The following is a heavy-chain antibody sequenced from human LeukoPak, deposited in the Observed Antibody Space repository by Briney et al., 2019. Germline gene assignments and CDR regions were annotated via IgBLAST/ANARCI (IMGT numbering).Heavy chain of an antibody. V-gene: IGHV3-20*04. Sequence: GGSLRLSCAPSGFTFSSYWMSWVRQAPGKGLEWVSGINWNGGSTGYADSVKGRFTISRDNAKNSLYLQMNSLRAEDTALYYCARAHGEIYYFDYWGQGTLVTVSS. D-gene: IGHD4-17*01. CDR2: INWNGGST. J-gene: IGHJ4*02. CDR3: ARAHGEIYYFDY. CDR1: GFTFSSYW.